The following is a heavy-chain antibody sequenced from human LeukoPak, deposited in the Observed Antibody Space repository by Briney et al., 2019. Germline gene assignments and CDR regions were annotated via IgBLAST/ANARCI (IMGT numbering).Heavy chain of an antibody. Sequence: SQTLSLTCTVSGGSISSGDYYWSWIRQPPGKGLEWIGYIYYSGSTYDNPSIKSRVTISVDTSKNQFSLKLSSVTAADTAVYYCARWTGLSDAFDIWGQGTMVTVSS. V-gene: IGHV4-30-4*08. D-gene: IGHD3/OR15-3a*01. CDR1: GGSISSGDYY. J-gene: IGHJ3*02. CDR2: IYYSGST. CDR3: ARWTGLSDAFDI.